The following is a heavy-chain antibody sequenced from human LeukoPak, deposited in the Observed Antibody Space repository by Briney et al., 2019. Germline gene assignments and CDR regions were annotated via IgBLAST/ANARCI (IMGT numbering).Heavy chain of an antibody. CDR1: GGSISSYY. J-gene: IGHJ3*02. D-gene: IGHD3-3*01. Sequence: SETLSLTCTVSGGSISSYYWSWIRQPPGKGLEWIGYIYYSGSTNYNPSLKSRVTISVDTSKNQFSLKLSSVTAADTAVYYCARERTVTIFGVDNDASDIWGQGTMVTVSS. CDR2: IYYSGST. V-gene: IGHV4-59*01. CDR3: ARERTVTIFGVDNDASDI.